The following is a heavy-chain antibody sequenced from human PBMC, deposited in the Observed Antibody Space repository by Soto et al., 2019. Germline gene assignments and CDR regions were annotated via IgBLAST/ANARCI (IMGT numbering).Heavy chain of an antibody. D-gene: IGHD3-3*01. Sequence: ASVKVSCKASGYTFTGYYMHWVRQAPGQGLEWMGWINPNSGGTNYAQKFQGRVTMTRDTSISTAYMELSRLRSDDTAVYYCARDLPYLRFLEWLPTPHGMDVWGQGTTVTVSS. CDR3: ARDLPYLRFLEWLPTPHGMDV. CDR2: INPNSGGT. J-gene: IGHJ6*02. V-gene: IGHV1-2*02. CDR1: GYTFTGYY.